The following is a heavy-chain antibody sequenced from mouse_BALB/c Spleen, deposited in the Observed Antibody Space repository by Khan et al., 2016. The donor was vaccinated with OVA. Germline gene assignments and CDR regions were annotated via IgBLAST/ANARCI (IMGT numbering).Heavy chain of an antibody. Sequence: QVQLKQSGAELARPGASVKISCKASGYTFTSYTIHWIKKRPGQGLEWIGYINPSNGYTNYNQKFKDKVTLTTDKSSTTAYLQLNSLTSDDSAVYDCVRDGAYHRDDDWFAYGGQGTLVTVSA. V-gene: IGHV1-4*01. J-gene: IGHJ3*01. CDR3: VRDGAYHRDDDWFAY. CDR2: INPSNGYT. D-gene: IGHD2-14*01. CDR1: GYTFTSYT.